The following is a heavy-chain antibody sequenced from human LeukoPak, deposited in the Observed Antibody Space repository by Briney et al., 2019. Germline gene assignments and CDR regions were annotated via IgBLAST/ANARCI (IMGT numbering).Heavy chain of an antibody. CDR2: INPNSGGT. CDR3: ARSVLAYCGGDCYSPLGY. CDR1: GYTFISYG. V-gene: IGHV1-2*04. J-gene: IGHJ4*02. Sequence: ASVKVSCKASGYTFISYGISWVRQAPGQGLEWMGWINPNSGGTNYAQKFQGWVTMTRDTSISTAYMELSRLRPDDTAVYYCARSVLAYCGGDCYSPLGYWGQGTLVTVSS. D-gene: IGHD2-21*02.